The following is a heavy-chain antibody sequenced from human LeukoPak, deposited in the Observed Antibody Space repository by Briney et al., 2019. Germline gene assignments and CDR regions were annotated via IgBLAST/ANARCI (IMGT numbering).Heavy chain of an antibody. Sequence: PSETLSLTCTVSGGSISSYYWSWIRQPPGKGLEWIGYIYYSGSTNYNPSLKSRVTISVDTSKNQFSLKLSSVTAADTAVYYCARTPLRYEYFQHWGQGTLVTVSS. J-gene: IGHJ1*01. CDR2: IYYSGST. CDR3: ARTPLRYEYFQH. V-gene: IGHV4-59*12. CDR1: GGSISSYY.